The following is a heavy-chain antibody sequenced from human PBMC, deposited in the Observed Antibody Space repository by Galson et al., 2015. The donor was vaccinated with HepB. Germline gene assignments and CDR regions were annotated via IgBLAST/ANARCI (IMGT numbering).Heavy chain of an antibody. V-gene: IGHV4-59*01. J-gene: IGHJ4*02. Sequence: SETLSLTCTVSGGSISAYYWSWIRQPPGKGLEWIGRIYYSGSTNYNPSLKSRVTISVDTSKKHFSLKLSSVTAADTAVYHCARDDYGDYRWRDWGQGTLVTVSS. CDR2: IYYSGST. CDR1: GGSISAYY. D-gene: IGHD4-17*01. CDR3: ARDDYGDYRWRD.